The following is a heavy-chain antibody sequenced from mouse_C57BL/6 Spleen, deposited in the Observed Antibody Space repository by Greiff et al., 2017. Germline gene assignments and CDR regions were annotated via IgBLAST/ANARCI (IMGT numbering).Heavy chain of an antibody. V-gene: IGHV1-31*01. CDR2: IYPYIGVP. J-gene: IGHJ1*03. Sequence: EVQLQQSGPELVKPGASVKISCTASGYSFTGYYMHWVKQSHGNILDWIGYIYPYIGVPSYNQKFKGKATLTVDKSSSTAYMELRSLTSEDSAVYYCARPDDYDKNWYFDVWGTGTTVTVSS. D-gene: IGHD2-4*01. CDR1: GYSFTGYY. CDR3: ARPDDYDKNWYFDV.